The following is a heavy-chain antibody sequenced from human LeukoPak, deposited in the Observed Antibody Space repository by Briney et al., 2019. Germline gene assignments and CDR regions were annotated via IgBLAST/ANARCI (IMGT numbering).Heavy chain of an antibody. Sequence: GGSLRLSCAASGFTFSSYAMSWVRQAPGKGLEWVSAISGSGGSTYYADSVKGRFTISRDNSKNTLYLQMNSLRADDTALYYCAGYSIWYWLDPWGQGTLVTVSS. V-gene: IGHV3-23*01. CDR3: AGYSIWYWLDP. CDR2: ISGSGGST. CDR1: GFTFSSYA. D-gene: IGHD5-12*01. J-gene: IGHJ5*02.